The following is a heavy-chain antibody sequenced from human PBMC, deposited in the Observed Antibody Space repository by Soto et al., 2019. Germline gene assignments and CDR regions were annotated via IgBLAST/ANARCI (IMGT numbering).Heavy chain of an antibody. J-gene: IGHJ4*02. CDR3: AKDISGNYYDFDY. CDR2: ISGSGGST. D-gene: IGHD1-26*01. CDR1: GFTFSRYA. V-gene: IGHV3-23*01. Sequence: PGWSLRLSCAASGFTFSRYAMSWVRQAPGKGLEWVSVISGSGGSTYYADSVKGRFTISRDNSKNTLYLQMNSLRAEDTAVYYCAKDISGNYYDFDYWGQGTLVTVS.